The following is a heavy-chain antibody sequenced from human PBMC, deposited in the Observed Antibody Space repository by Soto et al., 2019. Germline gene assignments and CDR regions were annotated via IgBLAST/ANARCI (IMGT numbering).Heavy chain of an antibody. D-gene: IGHD3-16*02. CDR3: AKSRVFIGAIVTLLDS. CDR2: ISNNGDTA. CDR1: GFTFSSYA. J-gene: IGHJ4*02. Sequence: GGSLRLSCATSGFTFSSYAMVWVRQAAEKGLEWVASISNNGDTAYYADSVKVRFTISRGNSENTLYLQMNGLRADDTALYFCAKSRVFIGAIVTLLDSWGQGTQVTVSS. V-gene: IGHV3-23*01.